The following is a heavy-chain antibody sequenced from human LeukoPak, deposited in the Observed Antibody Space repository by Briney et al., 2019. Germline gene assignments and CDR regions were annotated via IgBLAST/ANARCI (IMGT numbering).Heavy chain of an antibody. V-gene: IGHV3-23*01. CDR1: GFAFSSYA. CDR3: AKDRGRYSYGSVDY. J-gene: IGHJ4*02. D-gene: IGHD5-12*01. Sequence: GGSPRLSCAASGFAFSSYAISWVRQAPGKGLEWVSSISGSGGSTYYADSVKGRFTISRDNFKNTLYLQMNSLRVEDTAVYYCAKDRGRYSYGSVDYWGQGTLVTVSS. CDR2: ISGSGGST.